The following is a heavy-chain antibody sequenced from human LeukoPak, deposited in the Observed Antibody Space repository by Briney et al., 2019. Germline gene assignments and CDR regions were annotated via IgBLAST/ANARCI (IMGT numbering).Heavy chain of an antibody. D-gene: IGHD3-16*01. CDR3: ASGRQLGY. CDR2: ISYDGSNK. CDR1: GFTFSSYA. Sequence: PGGSLRLSCAASGFTFSSYAMHWVRQAPGKGLEWVAVISYDGSNKYYADSVKGRFTISRDNAKNSLYLQMNSLRAEDTALYYCASGRQLGYWGQGTLVTVSS. V-gene: IGHV3-30*04. J-gene: IGHJ4*02.